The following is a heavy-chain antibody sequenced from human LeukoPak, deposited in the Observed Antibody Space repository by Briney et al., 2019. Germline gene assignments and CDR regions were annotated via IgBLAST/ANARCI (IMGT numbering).Heavy chain of an antibody. D-gene: IGHD6-19*01. J-gene: IGHJ4*02. V-gene: IGHV3-30*03. Sequence: GGSLRLSCAASGFTFSGYGMHWVRQAPGKGLEWVAVISYDGSNKYYADSVKGRFTISRDNSKNTLYLQMNSLRAEDTAVYYCAQWLLDYWGQGTLVTVSS. CDR2: ISYDGSNK. CDR3: AQWLLDY. CDR1: GFTFSGYG.